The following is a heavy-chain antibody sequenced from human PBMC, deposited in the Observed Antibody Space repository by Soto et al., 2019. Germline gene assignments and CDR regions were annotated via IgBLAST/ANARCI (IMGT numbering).Heavy chain of an antibody. CDR3: ARERVDCSGGSCYAVNNWFDP. Sequence: GASVKVSCKASGYTFTSYYMHWVRQAPGQGLEWMGIINPSGGSTSYEQKVQGRVTMTRDTSTSTVYMELSSLRSEDTAVYYCARERVDCSGGSCYAVNNWFDPWGQGTLVTVSS. V-gene: IGHV1-46*03. J-gene: IGHJ5*02. CDR2: INPSGGST. D-gene: IGHD2-15*01. CDR1: GYTFTSYY.